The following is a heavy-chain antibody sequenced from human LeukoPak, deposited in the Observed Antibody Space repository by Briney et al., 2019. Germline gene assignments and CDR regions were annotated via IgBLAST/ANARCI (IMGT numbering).Heavy chain of an antibody. J-gene: IGHJ5*02. CDR3: ARGRAGWFGHDWFDP. D-gene: IGHD3-10*01. Sequence: GASVKVSCKASGYTFTTYDVHWVRQAPGQGLEWMGWMNPNNGDTGYAQKLQGRVTFTRNASISTAFMELSSLTSDDTAVYYCARGRAGWFGHDWFDPWGQGTLVSVS. V-gene: IGHV1-8*03. CDR1: GYTFTTYD. CDR2: MNPNNGDT.